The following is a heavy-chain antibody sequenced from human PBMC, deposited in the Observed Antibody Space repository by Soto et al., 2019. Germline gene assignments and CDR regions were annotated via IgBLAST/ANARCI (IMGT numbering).Heavy chain of an antibody. D-gene: IGHD4-4*01. CDR1: GYTFTSYG. Sequence: ASVKVSCKASGYTFTSYGISWVRQAPGQGLEWMGWISAYNGNTNYAQKLQGRVTMTTDTSTSTAYMELRSLRSDDTAVYYCARGSVGMTTVSRYYYGMDVWGQGTTVTVSS. V-gene: IGHV1-18*01. J-gene: IGHJ6*02. CDR3: ARGSVGMTTVSRYYYGMDV. CDR2: ISAYNGNT.